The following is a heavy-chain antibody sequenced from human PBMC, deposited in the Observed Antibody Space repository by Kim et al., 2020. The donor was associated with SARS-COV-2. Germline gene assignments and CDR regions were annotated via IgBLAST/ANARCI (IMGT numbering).Heavy chain of an antibody. V-gene: IGHV4-34*01. CDR3: ARHPNIAAAGTAGTPGGY. J-gene: IGHJ4*02. CDR1: GGSFSGYY. Sequence: SETLSLTCAVYGGSFSGYYWSWIRQPPGKGLEWIGEINHSGSTNYNPSLKSRVTISVDTSKNQFSLKLSSVTAADTAVYYCARHPNIAAAGTAGTPGGYWGQGTLVTVSS. D-gene: IGHD6-13*01. CDR2: INHSGST.